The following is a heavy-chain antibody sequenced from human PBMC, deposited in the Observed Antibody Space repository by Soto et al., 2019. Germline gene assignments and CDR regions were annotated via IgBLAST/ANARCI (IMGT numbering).Heavy chain of an antibody. Sequence: SETLSLTCTVSGGSISSGDYYWSWIRQPPGKGLEWIGYIYYSGSTYYNPSLKSRVTISVDTSKNQFSLKLSSVTAADTAVYYCARDVGYSYGLAFDYWGQGTLVTVSS. CDR1: GGSISSGDYY. CDR3: ARDVGYSYGLAFDY. J-gene: IGHJ4*02. CDR2: IYYSGST. D-gene: IGHD5-18*01. V-gene: IGHV4-30-4*01.